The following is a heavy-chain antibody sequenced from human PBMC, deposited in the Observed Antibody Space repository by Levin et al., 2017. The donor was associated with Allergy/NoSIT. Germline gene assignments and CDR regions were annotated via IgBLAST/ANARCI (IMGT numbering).Heavy chain of an antibody. J-gene: IGHJ4*02. Sequence: GESLKISCKASGYTFTSYGISWVRQAPGQGLEWMGWISAYNGNTNYAQKLQGRVTMTTDTSTSTAYMELRSLRSDDTAVYYCARDCSSTSCYSLYWGQGTLVTVSS. V-gene: IGHV1-18*01. D-gene: IGHD2-2*01. CDR2: ISAYNGNT. CDR1: GYTFTSYG. CDR3: ARDCSSTSCYSLY.